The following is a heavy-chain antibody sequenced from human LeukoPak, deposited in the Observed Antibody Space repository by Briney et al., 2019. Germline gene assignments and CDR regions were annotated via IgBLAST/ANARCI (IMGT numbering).Heavy chain of an antibody. J-gene: IGHJ4*02. V-gene: IGHV3-21*01. D-gene: IGHD3-22*01. CDR2: ISSSSSYI. CDR1: GFTFSSYS. Sequence: GGSLRLSCAASGFTFSSYSMNWVRQAPGKGLEWVSSISSSSSYIYYADSVKGRFTISRDNGKNSLYLQMNSLRAEDTAVYYCARDPLGYYDSSGYYYWGQGTLVTVSS. CDR3: ARDPLGYYDSSGYYY.